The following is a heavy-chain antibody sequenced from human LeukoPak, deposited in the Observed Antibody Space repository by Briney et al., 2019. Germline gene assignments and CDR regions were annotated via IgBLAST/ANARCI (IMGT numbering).Heavy chain of an antibody. V-gene: IGHV3-23*01. J-gene: IGHJ4*02. D-gene: IGHD4-17*01. CDR3: AKDLDGDYVLGY. CDR1: GLTFSSYA. CDR2: ISGSGGST. Sequence: PGGSLRLSCAASGLTFSSYAMSWVRQAPGKGLEWVSAISGSGGSTYYADSVKGRFTISRDNSKNTLYLQMNSLRAEDTAVYYCAKDLDGDYVLGYWGQGTLVTVSS.